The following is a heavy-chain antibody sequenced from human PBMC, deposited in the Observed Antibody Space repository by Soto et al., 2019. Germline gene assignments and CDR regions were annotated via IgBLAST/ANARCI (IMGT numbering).Heavy chain of an antibody. D-gene: IGHD6-19*01. V-gene: IGHV3-33*06. CDR3: AKQMPVPGTIAIDY. Sequence: QVQLVESGGGVVQPGKSLRLSCAASGFSFSSYGMHWVRQAPGKGLEWVAIIWYDGSKKYYGDSVDGRFTISRDNSKKMLYLQMNSLRAEDTAVYYCAKQMPVPGTIAIDYWGQGSLVIVSS. J-gene: IGHJ4*02. CDR1: GFSFSSYG. CDR2: IWYDGSKK.